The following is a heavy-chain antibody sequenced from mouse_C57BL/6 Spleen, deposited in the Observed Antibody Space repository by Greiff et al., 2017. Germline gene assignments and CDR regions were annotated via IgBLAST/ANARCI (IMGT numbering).Heavy chain of an antibody. CDR1: GFTFSSYG. CDR3: ARQYYDYDGSYAMDY. CDR2: ISSGGSYT. Sequence: EVQLQESGGDLVKPGGSLKLSCAASGFTFSSYGMSWVRQTPDKRLEWVATISSGGSYTYYPDSVKGRFTISRDNAKNTLYLQMSSLKSEDTAMYYCARQYYDYDGSYAMDYWGQGTSVTVSS. V-gene: IGHV5-6*01. D-gene: IGHD2-4*01. J-gene: IGHJ4*01.